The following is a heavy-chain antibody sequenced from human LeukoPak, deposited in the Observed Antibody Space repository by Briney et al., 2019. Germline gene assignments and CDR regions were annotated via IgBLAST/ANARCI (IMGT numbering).Heavy chain of an antibody. CDR1: GFTFSSYW. Sequence: GGSLRLSCAASGFTFSSYWMSWVRQAPGKGLEWVANIKQDGSEKYYVDSVKGRFTISRDNAKNSLYLQMNSLRAEDTAVYYCARGPYDPWLAVADDAFDIWGQGTMVTVSS. J-gene: IGHJ3*02. CDR2: IKQDGSEK. CDR3: ARGPYDPWLAVADDAFDI. V-gene: IGHV3-7*01. D-gene: IGHD6-19*01.